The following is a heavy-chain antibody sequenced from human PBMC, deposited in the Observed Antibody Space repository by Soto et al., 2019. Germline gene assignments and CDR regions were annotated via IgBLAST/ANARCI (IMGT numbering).Heavy chain of an antibody. Sequence: SETLSLTCTVSGGSISSSSYYWGWIRQPPGKGLEWIGSIYYSGSTYYNPSLKSRVTISVDTSKNQFSLKLSSVTAADTAVYYCARHVRTYNWKSPSNIDYWGQGTLVTVSS. J-gene: IGHJ4*02. CDR3: ARHVRTYNWKSPSNIDY. CDR1: GGSISSSSYY. D-gene: IGHD1-20*01. CDR2: IYYSGST. V-gene: IGHV4-39*01.